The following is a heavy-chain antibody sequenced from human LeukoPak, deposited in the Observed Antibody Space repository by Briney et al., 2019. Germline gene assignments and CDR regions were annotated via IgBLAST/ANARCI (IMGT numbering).Heavy chain of an antibody. V-gene: IGHV1-46*01. Sequence: GASVKVSCKASGYTFTSYYMHWVRQAPGQGLEWMGIINPSGGSTSYAQKFQGRVTMTRDTSTSTVYMELSSLRSEDTAVYYCARAIGYCSGGSCYSGGDAFDIWGQGTMVTVSS. J-gene: IGHJ3*02. D-gene: IGHD2-15*01. CDR3: ARAIGYCSGGSCYSGGDAFDI. CDR1: GYTFTSYY. CDR2: INPSGGST.